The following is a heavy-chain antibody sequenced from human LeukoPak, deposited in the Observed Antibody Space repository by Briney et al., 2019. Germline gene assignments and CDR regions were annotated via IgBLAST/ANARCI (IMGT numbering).Heavy chain of an antibody. V-gene: IGHV3-30*02. Sequence: GGSLRLSCAASGFTFSSYGMHWVRQAPGKGLEWVAFIRNGGSNKYYADSVKGRFTISRDNSKNTLYLQMNSLRAEDTAVYYCAKVLRYFDWLFDYCGRGPLVTVSS. J-gene: IGHJ4*02. CDR2: IRNGGSNK. CDR3: AKVLRYFDWLFDY. D-gene: IGHD3-9*01. CDR1: GFTFSSYG.